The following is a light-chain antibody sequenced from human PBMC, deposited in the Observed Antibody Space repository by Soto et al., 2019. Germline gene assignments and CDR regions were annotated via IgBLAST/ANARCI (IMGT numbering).Light chain of an antibody. CDR1: QSVSNNY. CDR3: QQYGRSGT. J-gene: IGKJ1*01. Sequence: EIVLTQSPCTLSLSPGERATLSCRASQSVSNNYLAWYQQKPVQAPRLLIYGASNRATGIPDRFSGSGSGTNFTLTISRLEPEDFAVYYCQQYGRSGTFGQGTQVEIK. CDR2: GAS. V-gene: IGKV3-20*01.